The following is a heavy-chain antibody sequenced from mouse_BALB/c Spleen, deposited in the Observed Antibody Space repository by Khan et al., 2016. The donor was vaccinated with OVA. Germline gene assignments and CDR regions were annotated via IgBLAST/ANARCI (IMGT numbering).Heavy chain of an antibody. CDR2: INSGSTYT. V-gene: IGHV5-6-4*01. J-gene: IGHJ1*01. CDR3: TRDGNYAHWYFDV. Sequence: LVESGGGLVRPGGSLKLSCAASGFSFTTYTMSWVRQTPERRLEWVATINSGSTYTYHPDSVKGRFHISRDNAKNTLYLQMSSLKSEDTAMYYCTRDGNYAHWYFDVWGAGTTVTVSS. D-gene: IGHD2-1*01. CDR1: GFSFTTYT.